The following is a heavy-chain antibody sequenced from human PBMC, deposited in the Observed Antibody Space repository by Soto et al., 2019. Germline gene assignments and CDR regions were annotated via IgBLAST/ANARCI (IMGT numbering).Heavy chain of an antibody. Sequence: GGSLRLSCAGSGFTFSSYGMSWVRQAPGKGPEWVAAISGSGGSTYYADSVKGRFTISRDNSKNTLYLQMNSLRAEDTAVYYCAKDKGFCSGGGCYTSDMDVWGKGTTVTVSS. CDR2: ISGSGGST. J-gene: IGHJ6*03. CDR3: AKDKGFCSGGGCYTSDMDV. V-gene: IGHV3-23*01. CDR1: GFTFSSYG. D-gene: IGHD2-15*01.